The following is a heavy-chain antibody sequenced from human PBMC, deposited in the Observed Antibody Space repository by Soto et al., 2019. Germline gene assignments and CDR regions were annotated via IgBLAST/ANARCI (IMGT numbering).Heavy chain of an antibody. Sequence: SETLSHTCAVYGGSFSGYYWSWIRQPPGKGLEWIGEINHSGSTNYNPSLKSRVTISVDTSKNQFSLKLSSVTAADTAVYYCARGRGRCSSTSCYSYYYYYGMDVWGQGTTVTVSS. CDR3: ARGRGRCSSTSCYSYYYYYGMDV. V-gene: IGHV4-34*01. CDR2: INHSGST. J-gene: IGHJ6*02. D-gene: IGHD2-2*01. CDR1: GGSFSGYY.